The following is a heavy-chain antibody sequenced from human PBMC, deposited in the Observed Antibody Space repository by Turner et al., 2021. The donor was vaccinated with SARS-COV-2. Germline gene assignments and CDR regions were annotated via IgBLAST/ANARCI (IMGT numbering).Heavy chain of an antibody. D-gene: IGHD6-6*01. CDR1: SGSISSGGYY. Sequence: ENLQRTGVGLGKPSHTRSRRCTVTSGSISSGGYYWSWIRQHPGKGLEWIGYIYNSGNTYYTPSLKSRVTISVDASKNQFSLMLGVQTAADTAVYYCARSSASSNWFDYWGQGTLVTVSS. V-gene: IGHV4-31*03. CDR2: IYNSGNT. CDR3: ARSSASSNWFDY. J-gene: IGHJ4*02.